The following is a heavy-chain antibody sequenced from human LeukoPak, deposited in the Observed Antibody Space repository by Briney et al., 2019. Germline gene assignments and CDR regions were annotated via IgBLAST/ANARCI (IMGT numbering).Heavy chain of an antibody. Sequence: GGSLRLSCAASGFTFDDYAMHWVRQAPGKGLEWVSGISWNSVTIVYADSVKGRFTISRDNAKNSLYLQMNSLRAEDMALYYCAKDEFVASDFTGALDIWGQGTMVTVSS. V-gene: IGHV3-9*03. CDR3: AKDEFVASDFTGALDI. J-gene: IGHJ3*02. CDR1: GFTFDDYA. CDR2: ISWNSVTI. D-gene: IGHD2-8*02.